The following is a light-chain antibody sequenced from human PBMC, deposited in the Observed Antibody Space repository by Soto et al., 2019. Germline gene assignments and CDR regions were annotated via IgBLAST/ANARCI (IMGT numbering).Light chain of an antibody. J-gene: IGLJ3*02. V-gene: IGLV2-14*01. CDR1: SSDVGGYNY. Sequence: QSALTQPASVSGSPGQSITISCTGTSSDVGGYNYVSWYQHHPVKAPKLMIYEVSNRPSGVSDRFSGSRSGNTASLTVSGLQTEDEAFYYCSSSAGIYHYLVFGGGTQLTVL. CDR3: SSSAGIYHYLV. CDR2: EVS.